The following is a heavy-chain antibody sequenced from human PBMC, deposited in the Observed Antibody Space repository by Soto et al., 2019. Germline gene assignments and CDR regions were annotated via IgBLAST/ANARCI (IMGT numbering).Heavy chain of an antibody. CDR2: ISAYNGNT. CDR3: AREEQWPPQGMDV. J-gene: IGHJ6*02. D-gene: IGHD6-19*01. Sequence: QVQLVQSGAEVKKPGASVKVSCKASGYTFTSYGISWVRQAPGQGLEWMGWISAYNGNTNYAQKLQGKVTMTTDTSRSTADMELRSLRSDDTAVYYCAREEQWPPQGMDVWGQGTTVTVSS. V-gene: IGHV1-18*01. CDR1: GYTFTSYG.